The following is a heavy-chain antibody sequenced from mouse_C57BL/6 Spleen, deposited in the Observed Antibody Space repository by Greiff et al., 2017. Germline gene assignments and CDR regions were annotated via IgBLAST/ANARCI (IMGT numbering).Heavy chain of an antibody. Sequence: QVQLQQSGAELVKPGASVKISCKASGYAFSSYWMNWVKQRPGKGLEWIGQIYPGDGDTNYNGKFKGKATLTADKSSSTAYMQLSSLTSEDSAVYICAREEYSNVGYFDDWGQGTTLTVSS. CDR1: GYAFSSYW. D-gene: IGHD2-5*01. CDR3: AREEYSNVGYFDD. V-gene: IGHV1-80*01. CDR2: IYPGDGDT. J-gene: IGHJ2*01.